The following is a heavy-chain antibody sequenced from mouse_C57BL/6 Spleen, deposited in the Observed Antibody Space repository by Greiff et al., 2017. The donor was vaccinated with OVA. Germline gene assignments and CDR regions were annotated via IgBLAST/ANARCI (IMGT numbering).Heavy chain of an antibody. CDR1: GFTFSSYA. Sequence: EVKLVESGGGLVKPGGSLKLSCAASGFTFSSYAMSWVRQTPEKRLEWVATISDGGSYTYYPDNVKGRFTISRDNAKNNLYLQISHLKSEDTAMYYCARDGGTWYFDVWGTGTTVTVSS. CDR3: ARDGGTWYFDV. D-gene: IGHD3-3*01. CDR2: ISDGGSYT. J-gene: IGHJ1*03. V-gene: IGHV5-4*01.